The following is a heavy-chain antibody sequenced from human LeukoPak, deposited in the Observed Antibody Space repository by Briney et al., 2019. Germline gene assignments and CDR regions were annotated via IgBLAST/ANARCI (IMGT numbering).Heavy chain of an antibody. CDR1: GFTLSDYY. CDR2: INHSGST. CDR3: ARGRMERWPYYDYVWGSYRRYYFDY. V-gene: IGHV4-34*01. D-gene: IGHD3-16*02. J-gene: IGHJ4*02. Sequence: PGGSLRLSCAASGFTLSDYYMSWIRQAPGKGLEWIGEINHSGSTNYHPSLKSRVTISVDTSKNQFSLKLSSVTAADTAVYYCARGRMERWPYYDYVWGSYRRYYFDYWGQGTLVTVSS.